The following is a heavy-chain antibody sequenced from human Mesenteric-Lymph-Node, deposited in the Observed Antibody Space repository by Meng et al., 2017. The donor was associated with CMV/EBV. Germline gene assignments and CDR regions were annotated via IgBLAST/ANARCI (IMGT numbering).Heavy chain of an antibody. J-gene: IGHJ6*02. CDR1: YA. Sequence: YAISWVRQAPGKGLEWMGGIIPILGLTDNAQKFQDRVMMTADKSTSTAYMEVSSLRSEDTAVYYCARGVYNFWSGYSTYYHYYGLDVWGQGTTVTVSS. CDR2: IIPILGLT. V-gene: IGHV1-69*10. D-gene: IGHD3-3*01. CDR3: ARGVYNFWSGYSTYYHYYGLDV.